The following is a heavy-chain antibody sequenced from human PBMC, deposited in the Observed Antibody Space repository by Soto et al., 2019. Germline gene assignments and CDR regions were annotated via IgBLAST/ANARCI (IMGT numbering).Heavy chain of an antibody. CDR2: IYSSGNN. CDR1: GGSISSYY. CDR3: AREYSSSSGRTLDI. Sequence: QVQLQESGPGLVKPSETLSLTCNVSGGSISSYYWTWIRQPAGKGLEWIGRIYSSGNNNYNPSLKIRVTMSVDTSKNQFSLKLSSVTAADTAVYYCAREYSSSSGRTLDIWGQGTMVTVSS. D-gene: IGHD6-6*01. J-gene: IGHJ3*02. V-gene: IGHV4-4*07.